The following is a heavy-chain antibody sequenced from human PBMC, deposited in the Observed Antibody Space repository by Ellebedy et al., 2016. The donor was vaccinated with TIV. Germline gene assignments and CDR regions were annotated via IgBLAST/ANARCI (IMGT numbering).Heavy chain of an antibody. Sequence: ASVKVSCKASGGTFSSYAISWVRQAPGQGLEWMGVVIPMLGTTNNAERFHDRVTITADKSTGTAYMELSGLTADDTAVYYCAREAPTGNWFDPWGQGTLVTVSS. J-gene: IGHJ5*02. D-gene: IGHD4-17*01. CDR2: VIPMLGTT. V-gene: IGHV1-69*10. CDR1: GGTFSSYA. CDR3: AREAPTGNWFDP.